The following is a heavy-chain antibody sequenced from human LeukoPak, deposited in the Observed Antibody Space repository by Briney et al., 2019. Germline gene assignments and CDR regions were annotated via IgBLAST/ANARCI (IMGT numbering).Heavy chain of an antibody. Sequence: AGGSLRLSCAASGFTFSSYSMNWVRQAPGKGLEWVSSISSSSSYIYYADSVKGRFTISRDNAKNSLYMQMNSLRAEDTAVYYCARDLNDDFDIWGQGTMVTVSS. J-gene: IGHJ3*02. CDR3: ARDLNDDFDI. CDR1: GFTFSSYS. CDR2: ISSSSSYI. V-gene: IGHV3-21*01.